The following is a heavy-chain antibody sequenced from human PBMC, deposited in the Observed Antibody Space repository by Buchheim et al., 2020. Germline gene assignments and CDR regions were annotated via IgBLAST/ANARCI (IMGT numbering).Heavy chain of an antibody. D-gene: IGHD6-19*01. J-gene: IGHJ5*02. CDR2: ISGSGGST. V-gene: IGHV3-23*01. CDR3: AKGRNSSGWRSQES. Sequence: EVQLLESGGGLVQPGGSLRLSCVASGCTFSISAMSWVRQAPGKGLEWVSTISGSGGSTYYADSVKGRFTISRDNSKNTLYLQMNSLRAEDTAVYYCAKGRNSSGWRSQESWGQGTL. CDR1: GCTFSISA.